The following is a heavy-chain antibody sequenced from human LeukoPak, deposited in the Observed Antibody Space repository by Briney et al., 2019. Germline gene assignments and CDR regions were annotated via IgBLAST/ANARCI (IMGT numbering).Heavy chain of an antibody. Sequence: PSETLSLTCTVSGGSISSSSYYWGWIRQPPGKGLEWIGTIYYGGSTYYNPSLKSRVTISVDTSKNQFSLKLSSVTAADTAVYYCARGRSWRGGSGYDIFDYWGQGTLVTVSS. CDR2: IYYGGST. V-gene: IGHV4-39*07. CDR3: ARGRSWRGGSGYDIFDY. J-gene: IGHJ4*02. D-gene: IGHD5-12*01. CDR1: GGSISSSSYY.